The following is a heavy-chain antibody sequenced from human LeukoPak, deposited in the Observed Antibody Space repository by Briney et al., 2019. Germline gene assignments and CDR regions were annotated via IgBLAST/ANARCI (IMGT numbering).Heavy chain of an antibody. CDR1: GGSFSGYY. V-gene: IGHV4-34*01. CDR3: ARGRLYDSSGYSIDY. CDR2: INHSGST. D-gene: IGHD3-22*01. Sequence: SETLSLTCAVYGGSFSGYYWSWIRQPPGKGLEWIGEINHSGSTNYNPSLKSRVTISVDTSKNQFSLKLSSVTAADTAVYYRARGRLYDSSGYSIDYWGQGTLVTVSS. J-gene: IGHJ4*02.